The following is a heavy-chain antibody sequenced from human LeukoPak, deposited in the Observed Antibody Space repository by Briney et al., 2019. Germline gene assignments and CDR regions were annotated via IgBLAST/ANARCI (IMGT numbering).Heavy chain of an antibody. D-gene: IGHD2-15*01. CDR3: ARVGGGLLRSEY. CDR2: INPNSGNT. CDR1: GYTFTGYY. Sequence: GASVKVSCKASGYTFTGYYMHWVRQAPGQGLEWMGWINPNSGNTGYAQKFQGRVTMTRNTSISTAYMELSSLRSEDTAVYYCARVGGGLLRSEYWGQRTLVTVFS. V-gene: IGHV1-8*02. J-gene: IGHJ4*02.